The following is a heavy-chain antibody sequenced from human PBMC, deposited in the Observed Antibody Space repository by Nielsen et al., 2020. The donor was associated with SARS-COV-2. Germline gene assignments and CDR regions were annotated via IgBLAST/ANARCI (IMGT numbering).Heavy chain of an antibody. Sequence: GESLKISCAASGFTFSSYGMHWVRQAPGKGLEWVAVISYDGSNKYYADSVKGRFTISRDNSKNTLYLQMNSLRAEDTAVYYCAKGHSGSYYYFDYWGQGTLVTVSS. CDR1: GFTFSSYG. CDR3: AKGHSGSYYYFDY. CDR2: ISYDGSNK. V-gene: IGHV3-30*18. J-gene: IGHJ4*02. D-gene: IGHD1-26*01.